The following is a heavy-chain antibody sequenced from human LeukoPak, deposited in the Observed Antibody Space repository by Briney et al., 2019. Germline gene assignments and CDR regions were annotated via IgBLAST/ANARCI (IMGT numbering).Heavy chain of an antibody. CDR2: TRNKANSYTT. Sequence: PGGSLRLSCAAPGFTFSDHYMDWVRQAPGKGLEWVGRTRNKANSYTTEYAASVKGRFTISRDDSKNSLYLQMNSLKTEDTAVYYCARGPDYFDYWGQGTLVTVSS. J-gene: IGHJ4*02. V-gene: IGHV3-72*01. CDR3: ARGPDYFDY. CDR1: GFTFSDHY.